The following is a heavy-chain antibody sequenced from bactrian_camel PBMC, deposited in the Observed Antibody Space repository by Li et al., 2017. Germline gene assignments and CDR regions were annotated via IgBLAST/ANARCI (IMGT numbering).Heavy chain of an antibody. CDR3: AADRTYCPGSDFPLCEVQRF. J-gene: IGHJ4*01. Sequence: VQLVESGGGSVQAGGSLRLSCVASRFTVSRSCMGWFRQVPGKEREVVATIYIGGTSTYYADSVKGRFTISQDNTKNTMYLQMNSLKPEDTAMYYCAADRTYCPGSDFPLCEVQRFWGQGTQVTVS. CDR1: RFTVSRSC. D-gene: IGHD2*01. CDR2: IYIGGTST. V-gene: IGHV3S40*01.